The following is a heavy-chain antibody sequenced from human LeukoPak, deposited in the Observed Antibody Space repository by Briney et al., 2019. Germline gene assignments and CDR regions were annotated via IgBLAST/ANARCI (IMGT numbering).Heavy chain of an antibody. D-gene: IGHD6-13*01. CDR2: ISSSGSTI. CDR1: GFTFSDYY. J-gene: IGHJ5*02. Sequence: KTGGSLRLSCAASGFTFSDYYMSWIRQAPGKGLEWVSYISSSGSTIYYADSVKGRFTISRDNAKNSLYLQMNSLRAEDTAVYYCARDLRYSSSWFDPWGQGTLVNVSS. CDR3: ARDLRYSSSWFDP. V-gene: IGHV3-11*01.